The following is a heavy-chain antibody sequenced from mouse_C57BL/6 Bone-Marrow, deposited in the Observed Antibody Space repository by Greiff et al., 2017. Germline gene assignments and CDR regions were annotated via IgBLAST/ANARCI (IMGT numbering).Heavy chain of an antibody. CDR3: ARQGDYDGDAMDY. Sequence: EVKLMESGGDLVKPGGSLKLSCAASGFTFSSYGMSWVRPTPDKRLEWVATISSGGSYTYYPESVKGRFTITRDNAKNTLYLQMSSLKSEDTAMYYCARQGDYDGDAMDYWGQGTSVTVSS. D-gene: IGHD2-4*01. J-gene: IGHJ4*01. V-gene: IGHV5-6*01. CDR2: ISSGGSYT. CDR1: GFTFSSYG.